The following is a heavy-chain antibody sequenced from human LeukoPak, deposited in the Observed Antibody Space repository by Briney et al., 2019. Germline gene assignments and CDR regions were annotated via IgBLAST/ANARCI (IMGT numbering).Heavy chain of an antibody. Sequence: GESLKISCKTSGSHFSTKWIALARQMPGKGLEWMGIIYPTDSITKYNPSFQGHVTMSADTSINTAYLQWRSLKASDTAMYYCARQAPDYTDYWFDPWGQGTLVTVSS. CDR1: GSHFSTKW. D-gene: IGHD4-11*01. V-gene: IGHV5-51*01. CDR2: IYPTDSIT. CDR3: ARQAPDYTDYWFDP. J-gene: IGHJ5*02.